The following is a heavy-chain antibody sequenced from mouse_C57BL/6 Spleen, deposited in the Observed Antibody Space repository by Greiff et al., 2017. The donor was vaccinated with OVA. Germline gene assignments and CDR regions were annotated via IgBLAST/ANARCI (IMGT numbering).Heavy chain of an antibody. CDR1: GFTFSDYY. CDR3: ASAGDGYREDYSMDY. CDR2: INYDGSST. J-gene: IGHJ4*01. Sequence: EVKLVESEGGLVQPGSSMKLSCTASGFTFSDYYMAWVRQVPEKGLEWVANINYDGSSTYYLDSLKSRFIISRDNAKNILYLQMSSLKSEDTATYYCASAGDGYREDYSMDYWGQGTSVTVSS. D-gene: IGHD2-3*01. V-gene: IGHV5-16*01.